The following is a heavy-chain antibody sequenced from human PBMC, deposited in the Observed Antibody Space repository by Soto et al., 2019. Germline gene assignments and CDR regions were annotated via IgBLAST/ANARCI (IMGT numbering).Heavy chain of an antibody. V-gene: IGHV3-74*01. D-gene: IGHD1-7*01. J-gene: IGHJ4*02. Sequence: EVQLVESGGGLVQPGGSLRLSCAGSGFTFSGYWMHWVRQAPGKGPVWVSRLSPNGTFTTNADSVKGRFTISRDNAKNTLHLQMNILSADDTVVYYAARGGTSTTYSGSFSNWGQGTLVTVSS. CDR3: ARGGTSTTYSGSFSN. CDR1: GFTFSGYW. CDR2: LSPNGTFT.